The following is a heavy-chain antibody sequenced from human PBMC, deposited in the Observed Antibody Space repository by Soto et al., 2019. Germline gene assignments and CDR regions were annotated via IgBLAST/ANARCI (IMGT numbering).Heavy chain of an antibody. CDR2: IIPISGTA. J-gene: IGHJ6*02. CDR1: GGTFSSYA. V-gene: IGHV1-69*01. D-gene: IGHD2-2*01. CDR3: ARSQGSSTSLEIYYYYYYGMDV. Sequence: QVQLVQSGAEVKKPGSSVKVSCKASGGTFSSYAISWVRQAPGQGLEWMGGIIPISGTANYAQKFQGRVTITADGSTSTVYMGLSSLRSEDTAVYFCARSQGSSTSLEIYYYYYYGMDVWGQGTTVTVSS.